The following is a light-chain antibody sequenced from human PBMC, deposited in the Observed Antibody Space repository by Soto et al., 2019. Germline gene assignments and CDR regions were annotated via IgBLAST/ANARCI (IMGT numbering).Light chain of an antibody. J-gene: IGKJ3*01. Sequence: DIQMTLSPSSLSASVGDSVTLTCRASQRLFSFLNWYQQAPVRAPKLLISTAYKLQSGVPSRFSGSESGTEFTLTISSLQPEDFAIYFCQQTYNAPFTFGPGTKVDVK. CDR2: TAY. V-gene: IGKV1-39*01. CDR3: QQTYNAPFT. CDR1: QRLFSF.